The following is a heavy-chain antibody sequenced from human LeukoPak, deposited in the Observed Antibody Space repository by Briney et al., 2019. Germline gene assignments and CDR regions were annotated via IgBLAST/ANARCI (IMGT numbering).Heavy chain of an antibody. Sequence: ASVKVSCKASGGTFSSYAMSWVRQAPGQGLEWMGRIIPILGIANYAQKFQGRVTITADKSTSTAYMELSSLRSEDTAVYYCAREGMTQEGGDLGFDYWGQGTLVTVSS. CDR1: GGTFSSYA. CDR2: IIPILGIA. D-gene: IGHD3-10*01. V-gene: IGHV1-69*04. CDR3: AREGMTQEGGDLGFDY. J-gene: IGHJ4*02.